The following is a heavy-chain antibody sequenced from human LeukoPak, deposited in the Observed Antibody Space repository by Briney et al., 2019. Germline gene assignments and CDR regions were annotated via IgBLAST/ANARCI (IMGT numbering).Heavy chain of an antibody. J-gene: IGHJ4*02. CDR2: IYYSGST. CDR1: GGSISSSSYY. CDR3: ASAKYYYGSGSSNPYDY. V-gene: IGHV4-39*07. D-gene: IGHD3-10*01. Sequence: SETLSLTCTVSGGSISSSSYYWGWIRQPPGKGLEWIGSIYYSGSTYYNPSLKSRVTISVDTSKNQFSLKLSSVTAADTAVYYCASAKYYYGSGSSNPYDYWGQGTLVTVSS.